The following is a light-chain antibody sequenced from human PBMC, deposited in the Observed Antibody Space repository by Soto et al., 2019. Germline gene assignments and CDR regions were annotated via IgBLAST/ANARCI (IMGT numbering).Light chain of an antibody. CDR1: SSNIGAGYD. J-gene: IGLJ1*01. CDR3: QSYDSSLSGSSYV. CDR2: GNS. V-gene: IGLV1-40*01. Sequence: QSALTQPPSVSGAPGQRVTISCTGSSSNIGAGYDVHWYQQLPGTAPKLLIYGNSNRPSGVPDRFSGSKSGTSASLAITWLQAEYEADYYCQSYDSSLSGSSYVFGTGTKVTVL.